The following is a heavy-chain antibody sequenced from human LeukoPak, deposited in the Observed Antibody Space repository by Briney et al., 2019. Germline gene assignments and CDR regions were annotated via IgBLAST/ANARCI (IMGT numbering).Heavy chain of an antibody. CDR1: GLTVSSNY. CDR3: ATEGGSGSYYGDDAFDM. CDR2: VKSKADDGTT. D-gene: IGHD3-10*01. V-gene: IGHV3-15*01. J-gene: IGHJ3*02. Sequence: GGSLRLSCAASGLTVSSNYMSWVRQAPGKGLEWVGRVKSKADDGTTDYAAPVQGRFTISRDDSKNTLSLQMNSLKTEDTAVYYCATEGGSGSYYGDDAFDMWGQGTMVTVSS.